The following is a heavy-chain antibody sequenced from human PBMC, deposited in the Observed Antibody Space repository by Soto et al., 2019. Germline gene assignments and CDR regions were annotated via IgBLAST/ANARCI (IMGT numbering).Heavy chain of an antibody. CDR1: GGSFGNSA. Sequence: QVLLVQSGAAVKKPGSSVKISCKASGGSFGNSAINWVRQTPGQGLEWLGGFIPVYRTLNYSQKFQGRVTTTADESKGTAYMTLSSLASNDTAVYYCATGVIWIGYFTVDSWGQGTRVTVSS. J-gene: IGHJ4*02. CDR3: ATGVIWIGYFTVDS. V-gene: IGHV1-69*01. D-gene: IGHD3-3*01. CDR2: FIPVYRTL.